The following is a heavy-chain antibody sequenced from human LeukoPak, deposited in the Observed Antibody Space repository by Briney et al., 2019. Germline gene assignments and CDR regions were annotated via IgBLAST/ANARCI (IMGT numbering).Heavy chain of an antibody. CDR2: INHSGST. J-gene: IGHJ3*02. Sequence: PSETLSLTCAVYGGSFSGYYWSWIRQPPGKGLEWIGEINHSGSTNYNPSLKSRVTISVDTSKNQFSLKLSSVTAADTAVYYCARHYYGYGAFDIWGQGTMVTVSS. V-gene: IGHV4-34*01. CDR1: GGSFSGYY. D-gene: IGHD3-10*01. CDR3: ARHYYGYGAFDI.